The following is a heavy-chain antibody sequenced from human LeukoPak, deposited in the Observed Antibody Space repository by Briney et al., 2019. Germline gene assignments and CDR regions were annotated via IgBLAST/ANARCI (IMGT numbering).Heavy chain of an antibody. Sequence: SVKVSCKASGDSFSNFVIAWVRQAPGQGLEWVGRIIPMVGTANYAQKFQGRVTITADKSTSTAFLELSSLRREATAVYFCARDRPPYYLDSSGYTYFDYWGQGTLVTVSS. CDR1: GDSFSNFV. CDR2: IIPMVGTA. CDR3: ARDRPPYYLDSSGYTYFDY. J-gene: IGHJ4*02. V-gene: IGHV1-69*04. D-gene: IGHD3-22*01.